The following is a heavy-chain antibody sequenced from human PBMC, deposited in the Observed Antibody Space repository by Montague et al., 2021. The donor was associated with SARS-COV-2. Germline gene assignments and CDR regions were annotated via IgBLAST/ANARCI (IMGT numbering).Heavy chain of an antibody. J-gene: IGHJ6*02. Sequence: SETLSLTCTVSGVSISTDYCSWIRLPPGPGKELEGNITFSYATNYYYNPSSRVTMTLSTSTNQDSLYVSPVTVTDTAVYYCARHERFDYYYGMDFWGRGTTVTVSS. V-gene: IGHV4-59*08. CDR1: GVSISTDY. D-gene: IGHD3-10*01. CDR2: ITFSYAT. CDR3: ARHERFDYYYGMDF.